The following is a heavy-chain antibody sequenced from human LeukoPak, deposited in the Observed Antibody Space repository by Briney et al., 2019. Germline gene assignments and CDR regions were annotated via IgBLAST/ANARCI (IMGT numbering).Heavy chain of an antibody. CDR2: IYTSGCT. Sequence: PSETLSLTCTVSGGSISSYYWSWIRQPAGKGLEWIGRIYTSGCTNYNPSLKSRVTMSVDTSKNQFSLKLSSVTAADTAVYYCARDLGIAVAGKSSWFDPWGQGTLVTVSS. CDR3: ARDLGIAVAGKSSWFDP. J-gene: IGHJ5*02. V-gene: IGHV4-4*07. CDR1: GGSISSYY. D-gene: IGHD6-19*01.